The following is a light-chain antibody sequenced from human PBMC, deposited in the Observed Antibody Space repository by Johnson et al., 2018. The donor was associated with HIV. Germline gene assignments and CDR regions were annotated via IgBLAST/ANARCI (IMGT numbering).Light chain of an antibody. CDR2: TNN. J-gene: IGLJ1*01. V-gene: IGLV1-51*02. CDR1: NSNIGSNT. CDR3: GTWDSSLSASYV. Sequence: QSVLTQPPSASGPPGQRVTISCSGSNSNIGSNTVNWYQQLPGTAPKLLIYTNNKRPSGIPDRFSGSKSGTSATLGITGLQTGDEADYYCGTWDSSLSASYVFGTGTKVTVL.